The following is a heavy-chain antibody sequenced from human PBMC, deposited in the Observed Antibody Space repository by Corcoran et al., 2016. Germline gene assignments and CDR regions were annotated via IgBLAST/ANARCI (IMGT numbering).Heavy chain of an antibody. D-gene: IGHD6-6*01. CDR1: GVTFSSYG. CDR3: ARAGSSSGHYYYGMDV. Sequence: HVQQVESGGGVGQPGRSLRLSCAASGVTFSSYGMHWGRQAPGKGLEWVAVISYDGSNKYYADSVKGRLPCSRDYSKNTLYLQMNSMRAEDTAVYYCARAGSSSGHYYYGMDVWGQGTTVTVSS. J-gene: IGHJ6*02. CDR2: ISYDGSNK. V-gene: IGHV3-30*03.